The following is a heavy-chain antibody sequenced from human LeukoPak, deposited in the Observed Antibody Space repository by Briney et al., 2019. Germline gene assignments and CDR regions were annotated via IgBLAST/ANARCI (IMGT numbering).Heavy chain of an antibody. V-gene: IGHV1-8*03. CDR1: GYTFTSYD. J-gene: IGHJ5*02. CDR3: AREGLTAMVGFDP. Sequence: ASVKVSCKASGYTFTSYDINWVRQATGQGLEWMGWMNPNSGNTGYAQKFQGRVTITRNTSISTAYMELSSLRSDDTAVYYCAREGLTAMVGFDPWGQGTLVTVSS. CDR2: MNPNSGNT. D-gene: IGHD5-18*01.